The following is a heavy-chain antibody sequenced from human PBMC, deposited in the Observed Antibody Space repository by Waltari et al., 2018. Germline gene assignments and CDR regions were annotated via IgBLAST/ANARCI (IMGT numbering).Heavy chain of an antibody. CDR1: GGSFSGYY. Sequence: QLQLQEWGAGLLKPSETLSLTCAVYGGSFSGYYWSWIRQPPGKGLEWIGEINHSGSTNYNPSLKSRVTISVDTSKNQFSLKLSSVTAADTAVYYCARGRGDYIWGSYRSAVDYWGQGTLVTVSS. D-gene: IGHD3-16*02. J-gene: IGHJ4*02. V-gene: IGHV4-34*01. CDR3: ARGRGDYIWGSYRSAVDY. CDR2: INHSGST.